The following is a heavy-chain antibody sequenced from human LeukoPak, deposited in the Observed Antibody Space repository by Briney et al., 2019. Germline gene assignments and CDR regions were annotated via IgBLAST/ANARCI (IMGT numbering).Heavy chain of an antibody. CDR3: ARDPLPYYYDSSGYYYDY. CDR2: IKQDGSEK. J-gene: IGHJ4*02. Sequence: GGSLRLSRAASGFTFSSYWMSWVRQAPGKGLEWVANIKQDGSEKYYVDSVKGRFTISRDNAKNSLYLQMNSLRAEDTAVYYCARDPLPYYYDSSGYYYDYWGQGTLVTVSS. CDR1: GFTFSSYW. D-gene: IGHD3-22*01. V-gene: IGHV3-7*01.